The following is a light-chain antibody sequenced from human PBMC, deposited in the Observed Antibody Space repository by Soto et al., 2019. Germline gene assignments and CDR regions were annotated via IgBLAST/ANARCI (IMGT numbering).Light chain of an antibody. CDR2: KVS. J-gene: IGKJ2*01. CDR3: MQGTHWPPYT. Sequence: DVVMTQSPLSLPVTRGQPASISCRSSQSLVHSDGKTYLNWFQQRPGQSPRRLIYKVSNRDSGVPDRFSGRGSGTDFTLKRSRVEAEDVGVYYCMQGTHWPPYTFGQGTKLEIK. CDR1: QSLVHSDGKTY. V-gene: IGKV2-30*02.